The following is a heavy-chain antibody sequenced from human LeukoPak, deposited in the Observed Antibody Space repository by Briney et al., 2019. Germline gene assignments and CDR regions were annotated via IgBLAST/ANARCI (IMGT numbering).Heavy chain of an antibody. D-gene: IGHD3-22*01. V-gene: IGHV3-23*01. CDR3: AKRGVVIRVILVGFHKEAYYFDS. CDR2: ISGSDGST. J-gene: IGHJ4*02. CDR1: GFTFSSYA. Sequence: PGGSLRLSCAASGFTFSSYAMSWVRQAPGKGLEWVAGISGSDGSTNYADSVKGRFSISRDNPKNTLYLQMNSLRAEDTAVYFCAKRGVVIRVILVGFHKEAYYFDSWGQGALVTVSS.